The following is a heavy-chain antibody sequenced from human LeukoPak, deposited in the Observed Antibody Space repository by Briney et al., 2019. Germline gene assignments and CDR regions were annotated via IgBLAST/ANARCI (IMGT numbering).Heavy chain of an antibody. J-gene: IGHJ4*02. CDR1: GGTFSSYA. V-gene: IGHV1-69*13. CDR3: ARDAGTFDWSGGYFDC. Sequence: SVKVSCKASGGTFSSYAISWVRQAPGQGLEWMGGIIPIFGTANYAQKFQGRVTITADESTSTAYMELSSLRSEDTAVYYCARDAGTFDWSGGYFDCWGQGTLVTVSS. CDR2: IIPIFGTA. D-gene: IGHD3-9*01.